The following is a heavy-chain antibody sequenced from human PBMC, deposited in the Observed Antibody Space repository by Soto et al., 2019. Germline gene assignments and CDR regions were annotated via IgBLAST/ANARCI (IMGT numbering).Heavy chain of an antibody. J-gene: IGHJ6*02. CDR3: ARDQLPFYGMDV. D-gene: IGHD2-2*01. CDR1: GGSFSGYY. Sequence: QVQLQQWGAGLLKPSETLSLTCAVYGGSFSGYYWSWIRQPPGKGLEWIGEINHSGSTNYNPSLKSRVTISVDTSKNQFSLKLSSVTAADTAVYYCARDQLPFYGMDVWGQGTTVTVSS. V-gene: IGHV4-34*01. CDR2: INHSGST.